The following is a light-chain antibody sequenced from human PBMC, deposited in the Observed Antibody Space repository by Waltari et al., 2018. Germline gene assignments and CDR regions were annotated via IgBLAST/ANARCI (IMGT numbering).Light chain of an antibody. J-gene: IGKJ4*01. V-gene: IGKV3-20*01. Sequence: EIVLTQSPGTLSLSPGERATLSCRASQSVRNNYLAWYQQKPGQAPRPLIYGASSRAAGIPDRFSGSGSGTDFTLTISRLEPEDFAVYYCQQYGSSSLTFGGGTKVESK. CDR3: QQYGSSSLT. CDR2: GAS. CDR1: QSVRNNY.